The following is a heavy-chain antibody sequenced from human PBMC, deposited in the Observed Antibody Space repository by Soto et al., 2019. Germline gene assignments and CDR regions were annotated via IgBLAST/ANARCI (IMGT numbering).Heavy chain of an antibody. CDR2: INAGNGNT. V-gene: IGHV1-3*01. Sequence: ASVKVSCKASGYTFTSYAMHWVRQAPGQRLEWMGWINAGNGNTKYSQKFQGRVTITRDTSASTAYMELSSLRSEDTAVYYCARDGYCSSTSCYAFDIWGQGTMVTVSS. CDR1: GYTFTSYA. J-gene: IGHJ3*02. D-gene: IGHD2-2*03. CDR3: ARDGYCSSTSCYAFDI.